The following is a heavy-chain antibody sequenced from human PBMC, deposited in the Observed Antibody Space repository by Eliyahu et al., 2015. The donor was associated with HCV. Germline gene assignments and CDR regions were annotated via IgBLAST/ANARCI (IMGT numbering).Heavy chain of an antibody. D-gene: IGHD1-1*01. J-gene: IGHJ6*02. CDR3: ARELERPWLRGGMDV. CDR2: ISYDGSNK. V-gene: IGHV3-30-3*01. CDR1: SSYA. Sequence: SSYAMHWVRQAPGKGLEWVAVISYDGSNKYYADSVKGRFTISRDNSKNTLYLQMNSLRAEDTAVYYCARELERPWLRGGMDVWGQGATVTVSS.